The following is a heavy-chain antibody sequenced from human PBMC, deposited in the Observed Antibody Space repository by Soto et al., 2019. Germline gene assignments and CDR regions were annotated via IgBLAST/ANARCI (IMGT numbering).Heavy chain of an antibody. CDR3: AREMVRGVGSDY. Sequence: PSETLSLTCTVSGGSISSYYWGWIRQPPEKGLEWIGCIYHSGSTYYNPSLKSRVTISVDRSKNQFSLKLSSVTAADTAVFYCAREMVRGVGSDYWGQGTLVTVSS. D-gene: IGHD3-10*01. CDR2: IYHSGST. J-gene: IGHJ4*02. V-gene: IGHV4-59*12. CDR1: GGSISSYY.